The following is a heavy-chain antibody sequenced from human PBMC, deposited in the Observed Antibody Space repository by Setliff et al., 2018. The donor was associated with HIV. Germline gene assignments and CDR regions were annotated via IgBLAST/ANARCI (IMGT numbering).Heavy chain of an antibody. D-gene: IGHD6-13*01. V-gene: IGHV3-74*01. J-gene: IGHJ1*01. CDR3: AKVRDGSSPGFHH. CDR1: GFTFSSYS. CDR2: IQNGGSDT. Sequence: GESLTISCAASGFTFSSYSMNWVRRAPGKGPEWVSYIQNGGSDTRYADSVKGRFTISRDNAKRTVYLQMNSLRGEDTAVYYCAKVRDGSSPGFHHWGQGTLVTVSS.